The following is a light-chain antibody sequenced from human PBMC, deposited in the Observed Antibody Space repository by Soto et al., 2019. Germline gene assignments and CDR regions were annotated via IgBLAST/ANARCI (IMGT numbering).Light chain of an antibody. V-gene: IGLV2-11*01. Sequence: QSVLTQPRSVSGSPGQSVTISCTGTSSDVGGYNYVSWYQHHPGKAPKLMIFDVTERPSGVPDRFSGSKSGNTASLTISGLQAEDEADYYCGSYAGSVLFGGGTKLTVL. CDR3: GSYAGSVL. CDR1: SSDVGGYNY. CDR2: DVT. J-gene: IGLJ2*01.